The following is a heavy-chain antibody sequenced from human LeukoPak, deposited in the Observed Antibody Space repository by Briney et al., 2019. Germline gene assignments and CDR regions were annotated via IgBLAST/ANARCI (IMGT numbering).Heavy chain of an antibody. CDR3: AKGSARVGALFDY. CDR1: GFTFSIYG. J-gene: IGHJ4*02. Sequence: PGRSLRLSCAASGFTFSIYGMHWVRQAPGKGLEWVAVISYDGSNKYYADSVKGRFTISRDNSKNTLYLQMNSLRAEDTAVYYCAKGSARVGALFDYWGQGTLVTVSS. V-gene: IGHV3-30*18. CDR2: ISYDGSNK. D-gene: IGHD1-26*01.